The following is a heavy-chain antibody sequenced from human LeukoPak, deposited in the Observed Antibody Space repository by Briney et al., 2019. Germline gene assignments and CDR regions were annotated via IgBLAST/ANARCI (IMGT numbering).Heavy chain of an antibody. D-gene: IGHD5-18*01. CDR1: GYTFTSYG. CDR2: ISAYNGNT. Sequence: ASVKVTCTASGYTFTSYGISWVRQAPGQGLEWMGWISAYNGNTNYAQKLQGRVTMTTDTSTSTAYMELRSLRSDDTAVYYCARHQQLWPTDAFDIWGQGTMVTVSS. J-gene: IGHJ3*02. V-gene: IGHV1-18*01. CDR3: ARHQQLWPTDAFDI.